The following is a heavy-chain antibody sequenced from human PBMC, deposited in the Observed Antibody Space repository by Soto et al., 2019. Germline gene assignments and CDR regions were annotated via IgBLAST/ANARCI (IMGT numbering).Heavy chain of an antibody. J-gene: IGHJ4*02. CDR1: GASVTSAGYY. Sequence: QLQESGPGLVRPSETLSLICTVSGASVTSAGYYWSWFRQPPGKGLEWIGYVSSTGSTIYNSALKSRVTMSLELPKNQFPLRLDSVTAADTAVYYCARSCSNTNCYMLDYWGQGTLVTASS. CDR2: VSSTGST. V-gene: IGHV4-61*08. D-gene: IGHD2-2*02. CDR3: ARSCSNTNCYMLDY.